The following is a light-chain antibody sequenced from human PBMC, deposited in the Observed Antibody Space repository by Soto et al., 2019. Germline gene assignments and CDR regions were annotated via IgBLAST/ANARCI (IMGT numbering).Light chain of an antibody. J-gene: IGKJ1*01. CDR1: QSLLHSNGYNF. V-gene: IGKV2-28*01. Sequence: DIVMTQSPLSLPVTPGEPASISCRSSQSLLHSNGYNFLDWYLQKPGQSPHLLIYLGSNRASGVPDRFNGSGSGTDFTLKISRVEAEDVGVYYCMQSLQTPWTFGQGTKVEIK. CDR2: LGS. CDR3: MQSLQTPWT.